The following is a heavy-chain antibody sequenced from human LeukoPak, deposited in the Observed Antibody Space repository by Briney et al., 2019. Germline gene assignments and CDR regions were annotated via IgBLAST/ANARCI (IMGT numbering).Heavy chain of an antibody. V-gene: IGHV3-74*01. Sequence: PGGSLRLSCAASGFTFNNYWMHWVRQAPGKGLVWVSRINSDGSSTNYADSVKGRFTISRDNAKNTLYLQINSPRAEDTAVYYCSRAGGDTGWYLGEGSWGQGTLVTVSS. CDR3: SRAGGDTGWYLGEGS. CDR1: GFTFNNYW. J-gene: IGHJ5*02. D-gene: IGHD6-19*01. CDR2: INSDGSST.